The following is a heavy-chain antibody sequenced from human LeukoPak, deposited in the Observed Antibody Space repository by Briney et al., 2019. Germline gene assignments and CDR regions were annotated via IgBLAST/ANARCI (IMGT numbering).Heavy chain of an antibody. J-gene: IGHJ4*02. CDR1: GFTVSSNY. CDR3: AKAPTYDFGDYFDY. D-gene: IGHD3-3*01. V-gene: IGHV3-53*01. Sequence: PGGSLRLSCAASGFTVSSNYMSWVRQAPGKGLEWVSVIYSGGSTYYADSVKGRFTISRDNSKSTLYLQMNSLRAEDTAVYYCAKAPTYDFGDYFDYWGQGTLVTVSS. CDR2: IYSGGST.